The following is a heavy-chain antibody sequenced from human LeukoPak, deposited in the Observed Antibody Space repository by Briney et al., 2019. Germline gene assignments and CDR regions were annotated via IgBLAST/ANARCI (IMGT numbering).Heavy chain of an antibody. CDR3: AKDRSGYSYGYAIDY. V-gene: IGHV3-7*01. CDR2: IKQDGSEK. Sequence: PGGSLRLSCAASGFTFSSYWMSWVRQAPGKGLEWVANIKQDGSEKYYVDSVKGRFTISRDNAKNSLYLQMNSLRAEDTAVYYCAKDRSGYSYGYAIDYWGQGTLVTVSS. D-gene: IGHD5-18*01. J-gene: IGHJ4*02. CDR1: GFTFSSYW.